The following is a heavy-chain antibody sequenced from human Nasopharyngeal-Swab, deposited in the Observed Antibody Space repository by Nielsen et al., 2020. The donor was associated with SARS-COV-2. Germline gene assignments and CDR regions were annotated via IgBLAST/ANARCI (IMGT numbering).Heavy chain of an antibody. CDR1: GFTFSSYS. CDR2: ISSSSSYI. Sequence: GGSLRLSCAASGFTFSSYSMNWVRQAPGKGLEWVSSISSSSSYIYYADSVKGRFTISRDNSKNTLYLQMNSLRAEDTAVYYCAKDPSAYDYVWGSSRYRGYFDYWGQGTLVTVSS. CDR3: AKDPSAYDYVWGSSRYRGYFDY. D-gene: IGHD3-16*02. V-gene: IGHV3-21*04. J-gene: IGHJ4*02.